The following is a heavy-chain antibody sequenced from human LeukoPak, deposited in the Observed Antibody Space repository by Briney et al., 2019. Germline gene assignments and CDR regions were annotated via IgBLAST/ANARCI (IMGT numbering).Heavy chain of an antibody. Sequence: SETLSLTCAVYGGSFSGYYWGWIRQPPGKGLEWIGSIYYSGSTYYNPSLKSRVTISVDTSKNQFSLKLSSVTAADTVVYYCARGPGPKRITIFGVATRGGSDYWGQGTLVTVSS. D-gene: IGHD3-3*01. CDR2: IYYSGST. CDR1: GGSFSGYY. J-gene: IGHJ4*02. CDR3: ARGPGPKRITIFGVATRGGSDY. V-gene: IGHV4-34*01.